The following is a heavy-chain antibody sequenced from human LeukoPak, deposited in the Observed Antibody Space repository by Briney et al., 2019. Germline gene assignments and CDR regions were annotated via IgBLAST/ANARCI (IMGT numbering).Heavy chain of an antibody. D-gene: IGHD1-26*01. CDR1: GFTFSSYG. V-gene: IGHV3-30*02. CDR2: IRYDGSNK. Sequence: GGSLRLSCAASGFTFSSYGMHWVRQAPGKGLEWVAFIRYDGSNKYYADSVKGRFTISRDNSKNTVYLQMNSLRAEDTAVYYCAKDGRIVGATYYDYWGQGTLVAVSS. CDR3: AKDGRIVGATYYDY. J-gene: IGHJ4*02.